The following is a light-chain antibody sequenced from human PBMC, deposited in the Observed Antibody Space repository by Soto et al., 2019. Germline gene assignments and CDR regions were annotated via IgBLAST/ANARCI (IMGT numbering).Light chain of an antibody. CDR1: SSNIGSNY. J-gene: IGLJ2*01. Sequence: QSVLTQPPSASGTPGQRVTISCSGSSSNIGSNYVYWYQQVPGTAPKLLIYRNNQRPSGVPDRFSGSKTDTSASLAISGLRSVDEADYYCAASDASVSGVLFGGGTKLTVL. CDR3: AASDASVSGVL. V-gene: IGLV1-47*01. CDR2: RNN.